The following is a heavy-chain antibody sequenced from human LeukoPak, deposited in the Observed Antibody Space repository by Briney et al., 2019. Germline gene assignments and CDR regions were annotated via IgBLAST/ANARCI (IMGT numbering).Heavy chain of an antibody. V-gene: IGHV1-2*06. CDR2: INPNSGGT. CDR3: ARETARIYDFWSGSLPNSDY. J-gene: IGHJ4*02. D-gene: IGHD3-3*01. Sequence: ASVKVSCKASGYTFTGYYMHWVRQAPGKGLEWMGRINPNSGGTNYAQKLQGRVTMTRDTSISTAYMELSRLRSDDTAVYYCARETARIYDFWSGSLPNSDYWGQGTLVTVSS. CDR1: GYTFTGYY.